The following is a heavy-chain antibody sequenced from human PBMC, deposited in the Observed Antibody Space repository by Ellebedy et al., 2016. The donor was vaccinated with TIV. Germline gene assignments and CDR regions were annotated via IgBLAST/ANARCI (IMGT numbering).Heavy chain of an antibody. CDR3: AREHDTYFDY. D-gene: IGHD1-1*01. V-gene: IGHV4-39*02. CDR1: GGSISSSGYY. J-gene: IGHJ4*02. Sequence: SETLSLTCSVSGGSISSSGYYWGWIRQPPGKGLEWIGSIYYSGSTYYNPSLKSRVTISVDTSKNQFSLKLSSVTAADTAVYYCAREHDTYFDYWGQGTLVTVSS. CDR2: IYYSGST.